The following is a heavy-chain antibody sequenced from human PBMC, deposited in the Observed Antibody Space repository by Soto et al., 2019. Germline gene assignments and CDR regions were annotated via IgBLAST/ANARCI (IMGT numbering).Heavy chain of an antibody. CDR1: GFTFSSYA. J-gene: IGHJ4*02. V-gene: IGHV3-23*01. CDR3: AKDPYSSSWSAPNFDY. Sequence: GESLKISCAASGFTFSSYAMSWVRQAPGKGLEWVSAISGSGGSTYYADSVKGRFTISRDNSKNTLYLQMNSLRAEDTAVYYCAKDPYSSSWSAPNFDYWGQGTLVTVSS. CDR2: ISGSGGST. D-gene: IGHD6-13*01.